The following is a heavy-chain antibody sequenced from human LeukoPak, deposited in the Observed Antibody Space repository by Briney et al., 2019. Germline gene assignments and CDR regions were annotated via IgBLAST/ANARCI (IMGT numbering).Heavy chain of an antibody. CDR1: GYTFTGYY. V-gene: IGHV1-2*02. D-gene: IGHD6-13*01. CDR3: ARCAFGAALSYYYMDV. Sequence: VASVKVSCKASGYTFTGYYMHWVRQAPGQGLEWMGWINPNSGGTNYAQKFQGRVTMTRDTSISTAYMELSRLRSDDTAVYYCARCAFGAALSYYYMDVWGKGTTVTVSS. J-gene: IGHJ6*03. CDR2: INPNSGGT.